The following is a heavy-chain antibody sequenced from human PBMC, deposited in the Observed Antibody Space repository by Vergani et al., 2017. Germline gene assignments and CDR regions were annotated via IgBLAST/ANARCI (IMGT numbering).Heavy chain of an antibody. J-gene: IGHJ4*02. Sequence: QMQLVQSGPEVKKPGTSVKVSCKASGFTFTNSAVQWVRQARGQRLEWIGWIVVGSCNTNYAQQFQERVTISRDMSTGTVYMELSSLRSEDSAVYYCAADQGGRAYCGGDCYSNWGQGTLVTVSS. D-gene: IGHD2-21*02. CDR3: AADQGGRAYCGGDCYSN. V-gene: IGHV1-58*01. CDR1: GFTFTNSA. CDR2: IVVGSCNT.